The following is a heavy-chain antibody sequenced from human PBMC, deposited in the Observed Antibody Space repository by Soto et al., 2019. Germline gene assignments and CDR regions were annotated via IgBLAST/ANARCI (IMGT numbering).Heavy chain of an antibody. V-gene: IGHV3-30-3*01. J-gene: IGHJ4*02. CDR2: ISDNGRTK. CDR1: GFTFSRHA. Sequence: QVQLVESGGGVVQPGRSLRLSCAASGFTFSRHAMDWVRQAPGKGLEWVAFISDNGRTKDYADSVKGLFTISRDNSKNTLYLQMNSLRADDTAVYYCARDLTDNYSFDYWGQGTLVTVSS. CDR3: ARDLTDNYSFDY. D-gene: IGHD1-1*01.